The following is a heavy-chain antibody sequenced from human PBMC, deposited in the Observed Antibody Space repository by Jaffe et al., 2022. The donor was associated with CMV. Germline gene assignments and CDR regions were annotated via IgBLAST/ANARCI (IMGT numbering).Heavy chain of an antibody. CDR2: IDPTDSYT. CDR3: ATTSYADSNGFLYADWFDP. V-gene: IGHV5-10-1*03. D-gene: IGHD3-22*01. CDR1: GYSFSSYW. Sequence: EVQLVQSRAEVRKPGESLRISCKGSGYSFSSYWISWVRQLPGKGLEWMGRIDPTDSYTKYNPSFQGHVTISVDNSINTAYLQWSSLKASDTAMYFCATTSYADSNGFLYADWFDPWGQGTLVTVSS. J-gene: IGHJ5*02.